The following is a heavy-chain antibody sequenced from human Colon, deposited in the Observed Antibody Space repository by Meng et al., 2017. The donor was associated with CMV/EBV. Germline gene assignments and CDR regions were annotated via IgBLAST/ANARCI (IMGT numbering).Heavy chain of an antibody. CDR1: GFTFNNYA. Sequence: GGSLRLSCAASGFTFNNYAMNWVRLAPGKGLEWVGGISERTYYVDSVRGRFTMSRDKSKNILYLQMTSLRADDSAVYYCVGRLRPDVWGQGTTVTVSS. V-gene: IGHV3-23*01. CDR2: ISERT. CDR3: VGRLRPDV. J-gene: IGHJ6*02. D-gene: IGHD2-21*01.